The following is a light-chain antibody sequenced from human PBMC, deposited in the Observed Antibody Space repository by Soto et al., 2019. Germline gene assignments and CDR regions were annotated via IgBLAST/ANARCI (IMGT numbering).Light chain of an antibody. Sequence: NFLTQSPATLSLSPGERATLSCRASQSVDIYLAWYQQKPGQAPRLLIYDAFQRATGIPARFSGSGSGTDFTLTISSLEPEDFAVYYCQQRSNWSPPFTFGPGTKVEMK. CDR2: DAF. CDR3: QQRSNWSPPFT. V-gene: IGKV3-11*01. CDR1: QSVDIY. J-gene: IGKJ2*01.